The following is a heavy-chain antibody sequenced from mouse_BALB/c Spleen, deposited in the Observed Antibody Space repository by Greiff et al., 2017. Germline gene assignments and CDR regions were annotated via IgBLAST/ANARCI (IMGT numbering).Heavy chain of an antibody. CDR2: ISNLAYSI. CDR3: ARNYRYDGGYYFDY. V-gene: IGHV5-15*02. J-gene: IGHJ2*01. CDR1: GFTFSDYG. Sequence: EVQLQESGGGLVQPGGSRKLSCAASGFTFSDYGMAWVRQAPGKGPEWVAFISNLAYSIYYADTVTGRFTISRENAKNTLYLEMSSLRSEDTAMYYCARNYRYDGGYYFDYWGQGTTLTVSS. D-gene: IGHD2-14*01.